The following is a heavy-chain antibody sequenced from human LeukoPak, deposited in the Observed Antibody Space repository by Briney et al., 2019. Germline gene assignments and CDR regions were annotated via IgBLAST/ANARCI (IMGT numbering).Heavy chain of an antibody. V-gene: IGHV3-30*18. CDR2: ISDDGRRK. CDR1: GFSFITYG. J-gene: IGHJ4*02. CDR3: AKRPSDYGDYVSYFDY. Sequence: PGGSLRPSCAASGFSFITYGMHWVRQAPGKGLEWVGVISDDGRRKDYADSVKGRFTISRDNSKDTLYLQMNSLRAEDTGVYYCAKRPSDYGDYVSYFDYWGQGTLVTVSS. D-gene: IGHD4-17*01.